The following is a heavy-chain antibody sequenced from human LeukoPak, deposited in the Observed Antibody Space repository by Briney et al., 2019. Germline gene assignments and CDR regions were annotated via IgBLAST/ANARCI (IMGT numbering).Heavy chain of an antibody. V-gene: IGHV3-21*06. J-gene: IGHJ4*02. CDR3: ARLVCTTIPCYGKFYFDY. CDR2: IDGPSDSI. D-gene: IGHD1-1*01. CDR1: GFIFSKYA. Sequence: AGGSLRLSWAASGFIFSKYAMEWVRQAPGKGLEWVSSIDGPSDSIYYADSVKGRFTISRDDAKNSVYLQMNSLRAEDTGIYYCARLVCTTIPCYGKFYFDYWGQGTLVPVAS.